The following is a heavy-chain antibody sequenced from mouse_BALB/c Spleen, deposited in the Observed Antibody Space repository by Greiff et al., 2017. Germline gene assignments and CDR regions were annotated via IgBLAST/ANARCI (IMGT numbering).Heavy chain of an antibody. CDR3: TRAFNWDGWFAY. J-gene: IGHJ3*01. D-gene: IGHD4-1*02. CDR1: GYTFTSYY. CDR2: INPSNGGT. V-gene: IGHV1S81*02. Sequence: QVQLQQSGAELVKPGASVKLSCKASGYTFTSYYMYWVKQRPGQGLEWIGEINPSNGGTNFNEKFKSKATLTVDKSSSTAYMQLSSLTSEDSAVDYCTRAFNWDGWFAYWGQGTLVTVSA.